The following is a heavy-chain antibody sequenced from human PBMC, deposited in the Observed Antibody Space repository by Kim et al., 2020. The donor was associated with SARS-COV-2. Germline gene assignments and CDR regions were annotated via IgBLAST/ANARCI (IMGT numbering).Heavy chain of an antibody. CDR3: AKVGSEVRGALDY. V-gene: IGHV3-23*01. D-gene: IGHD3-10*01. Sequence: CPGAVQGRFPISRTNSKNTLYLQMNSLRAEDTAVYYCAKVGSEVRGALDYWAQGTLVPVSS. J-gene: IGHJ4*02.